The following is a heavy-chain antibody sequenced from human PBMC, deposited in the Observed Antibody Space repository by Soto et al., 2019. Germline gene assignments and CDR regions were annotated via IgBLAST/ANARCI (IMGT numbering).Heavy chain of an antibody. CDR1: GFTFSSYS. Sequence: GGSLRLSCAASGFTFSSYSMNWVRQAPGKGLEWVSYISSSSSTIYYADSVKGRFTISRDNAKNSLYLQMNSLRAEDTAVYYCARDSSGWGNEYDYWGQGTLVTVSS. CDR3: ARDSSGWGNEYDY. D-gene: IGHD6-19*01. J-gene: IGHJ4*02. CDR2: ISSSSSTI. V-gene: IGHV3-48*01.